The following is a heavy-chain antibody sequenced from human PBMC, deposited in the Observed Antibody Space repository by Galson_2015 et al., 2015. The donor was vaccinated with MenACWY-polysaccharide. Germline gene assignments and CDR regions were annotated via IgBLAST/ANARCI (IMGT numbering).Heavy chain of an antibody. V-gene: IGHV3-7*01. CDR1: GFTFSKYW. J-gene: IGHJ3*02. Sequence: SLRLSCAASGFTFSKYWMSWVRQAPGKGLEWVANIKGDGSVKNYVDSVRGRFTISSDDATNSVFLQMSSLTGEDTAVYFCARSLFGEEDAFDTWCPGTMVTVST. D-gene: IGHD3-10*02. CDR2: IKGDGSVK. CDR3: ARSLFGEEDAFDT.